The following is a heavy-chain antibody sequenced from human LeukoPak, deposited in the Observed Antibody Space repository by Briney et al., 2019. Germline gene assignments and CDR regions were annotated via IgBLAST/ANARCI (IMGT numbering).Heavy chain of an antibody. CDR2: IYHSGST. D-gene: IGHD5-24*01. J-gene: IGHJ4*02. CDR3: ARNRDGYNSFDY. Sequence: SQTLSLTCTVSGGSISSGGYYWSWIRQPPGKGLEWIGYIYHSGSTYYNPSLRSRVTISVDTSKNHFSLKLSSVTAADTAVYYCARNRDGYNSFDYWGQGTLVTVSS. V-gene: IGHV4-30-2*05. CDR1: GGSISSGGYY.